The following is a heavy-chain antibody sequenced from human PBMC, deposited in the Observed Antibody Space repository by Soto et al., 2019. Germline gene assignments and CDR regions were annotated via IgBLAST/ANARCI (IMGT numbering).Heavy chain of an antibody. D-gene: IGHD3-9*01. CDR2: MNPNSGNT. CDR1: GNTFTRYG. CDR3: ARIYYDILTGYYYYYMDV. Sequence: GAAVKVSCQAFGNTFTRYGINSVRQAPGQGPEWMGWMNPNSGNTGYAQKFQGRVTMTRNTSISTAYMELSSLISEDTAVYYCARIYYDILTGYYYYYMDVWGKGTTVTVSS. V-gene: IGHV1-8*01. J-gene: IGHJ6*03.